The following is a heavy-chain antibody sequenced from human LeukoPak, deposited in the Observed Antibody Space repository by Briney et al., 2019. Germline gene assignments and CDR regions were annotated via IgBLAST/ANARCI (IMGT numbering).Heavy chain of an antibody. D-gene: IGHD6-19*01. Sequence: GGSLRLSCAASGFSFSASWMFWVRQTPGKGLVWVSLINPDGSTTGYADSVKGRFTISRDNAKNTLYLQMTSLTPEDTPVYYCAKKFTGIAVAGYDFWGQGTLVTVSS. CDR2: INPDGSTT. CDR1: GFSFSASW. V-gene: IGHV3-74*01. J-gene: IGHJ4*02. CDR3: AKKFTGIAVAGYDF.